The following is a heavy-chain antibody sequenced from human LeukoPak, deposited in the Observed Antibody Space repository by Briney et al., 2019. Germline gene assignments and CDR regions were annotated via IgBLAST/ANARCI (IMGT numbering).Heavy chain of an antibody. CDR2: IIPIFGTA. Sequence: SVKVSCKASGGTFSSYAISWVRQAPGQGLEWMGGIIPIFGTANYAQKFQGRVTITADESTSTAYMELSSLRSEDTAVYYCAQEESTGSGDTAFDYWGQGTLVTVSS. V-gene: IGHV1-69*13. J-gene: IGHJ4*02. CDR3: AQEESTGSGDTAFDY. D-gene: IGHD3-10*01. CDR1: GGTFSSYA.